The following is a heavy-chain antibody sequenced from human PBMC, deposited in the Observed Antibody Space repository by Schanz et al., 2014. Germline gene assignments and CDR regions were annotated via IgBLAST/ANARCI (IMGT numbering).Heavy chain of an antibody. V-gene: IGHV1-18*01. CDR3: ARVQDDILTGSEYYYGMDV. D-gene: IGHD3-9*01. CDR1: RYTFNTYG. Sequence: GPEVKEPGASVKVSCEASRYTFNTYGLNWVRQAPGQGLEWMGWISAYTNNTNYAQKLQGRVTMTADTSTSTAYMDLRSLRSDDTAVYYCARVQDDILTGSEYYYGMDVWGQGTTVTVSS. CDR2: ISAYTNNT. J-gene: IGHJ6*02.